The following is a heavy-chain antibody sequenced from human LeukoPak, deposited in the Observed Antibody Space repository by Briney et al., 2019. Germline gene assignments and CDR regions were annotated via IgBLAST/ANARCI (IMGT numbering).Heavy chain of an antibody. CDR2: FDPEDGET. Sequence: ASVKVSCKVSGYTLTELSMHWVRQAPGKGLEWMGGFDPEDGETIYAQKFQGRVTMTGDTSTDTAYMELSSLRSEDTAVYYCASTSELWPGYWGQGTLVTVSS. CDR3: ASTSELWPGY. D-gene: IGHD3-10*02. J-gene: IGHJ4*02. V-gene: IGHV1-24*01. CDR1: GYTLTELS.